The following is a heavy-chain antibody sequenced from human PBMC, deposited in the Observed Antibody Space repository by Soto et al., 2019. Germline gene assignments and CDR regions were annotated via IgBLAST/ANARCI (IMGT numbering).Heavy chain of an antibody. Sequence: PGGSLRLSCAASGFTFRHCWIHWVRQAPGKGLEWVSRISADGSSTAYADSGRGRFTISRDNAKNTLFLQMNSLRVEDTAVYHCVMTHLETAWCAYWGQGPLVPVCS. D-gene: IGHD2-21*02. CDR3: VMTHLETAWCAY. J-gene: IGHJ4*02. V-gene: IGHV3-74*01. CDR2: ISADGSST. CDR1: GFTFRHCW.